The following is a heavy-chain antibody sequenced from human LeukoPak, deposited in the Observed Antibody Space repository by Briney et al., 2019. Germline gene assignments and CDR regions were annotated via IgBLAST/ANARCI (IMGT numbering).Heavy chain of an antibody. CDR3: AREGSSGYYYFDY. D-gene: IGHD3-22*01. J-gene: IGHJ4*02. CDR1: GYTFTSYY. V-gene: IGHV1-46*01. CDR2: SIPSGGST. Sequence: ASVKVSCKASGYTFTSYYMHWVRQAPGQGLEWMGISIPSGGSTTYAQKFQGRVTMTRDTSTSTVYMELSSLRSEDTAVYYSAREGSSGYYYFDYWGQGTLVTVSS.